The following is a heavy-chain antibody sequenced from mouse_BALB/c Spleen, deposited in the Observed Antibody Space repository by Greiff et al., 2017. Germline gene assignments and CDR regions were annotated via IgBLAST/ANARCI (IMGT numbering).Heavy chain of an antibody. CDR3: ARLYDNYVFPYAMDY. D-gene: IGHD2-10*02. CDR1: GYTFTDYN. Sequence: EVQLQQSGPELVKPGASVKIPCKASGYTFTDYNMDWVKQSHGKSLEWIGDINPNNGGTIYNQKFKGKATLTVDKSSSTAYMELRSLTSEDTAVYYCARLYDNYVFPYAMDYWGQGTSVTVSS. J-gene: IGHJ4*01. V-gene: IGHV1-18*01. CDR2: INPNNGGT.